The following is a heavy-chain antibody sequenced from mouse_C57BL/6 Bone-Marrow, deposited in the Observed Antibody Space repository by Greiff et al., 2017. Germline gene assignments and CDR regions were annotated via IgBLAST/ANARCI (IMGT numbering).Heavy chain of an antibody. CDR2: IYPGDGDT. V-gene: IGHV1-80*01. J-gene: IGHJ2*01. CDR3: ARTGFYYGSSYGYFDY. Sequence: QVQLKESGAELVKPGASVKISCKASGYAFSSYWMNWVKQRPGKGLEWIGQIYPGDGDTNYNGKFKGKATLTADKSSSTAYMQLSSLTSEDSAVYFCARTGFYYGSSYGYFDYWGQGTTLTVSS. D-gene: IGHD1-1*01. CDR1: GYAFSSYW.